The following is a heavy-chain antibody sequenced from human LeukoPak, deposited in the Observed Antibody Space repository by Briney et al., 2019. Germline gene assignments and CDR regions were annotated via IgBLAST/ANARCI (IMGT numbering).Heavy chain of an antibody. V-gene: IGHV1-18*01. J-gene: IGHJ3*02. CDR1: GYAFTSYG. CDR3: ARDLMQLLWFGELLENDAFDI. Sequence: ASVKVSCKASGYAFTSYGISWVRQAPGQGLEWMGWISAYNGNTNYAQKLQGRVTMTTDTSTSTAYMELRSLRSDDTAVYYCARDLMQLLWFGELLENDAFDIWGQGTMVTVSS. CDR2: ISAYNGNT. D-gene: IGHD3-10*01.